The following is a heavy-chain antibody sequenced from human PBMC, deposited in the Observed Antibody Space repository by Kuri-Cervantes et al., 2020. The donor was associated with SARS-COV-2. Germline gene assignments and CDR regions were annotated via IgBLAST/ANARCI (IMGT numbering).Heavy chain of an antibody. V-gene: IGHV3-7*01. Sequence: GGSLRLSCAASGCTFSSYWMSWVRQAPGKGLEWVANIKQDGSEKYYVDSVKGRFTISRDNAKNSLYLQMNSLRAEDTAVYYCAREAFGYCSVGSCYSHYWGQGTLVTVSS. CDR1: GCTFSSYW. D-gene: IGHD2-15*01. CDR2: IKQDGSEK. J-gene: IGHJ4*02. CDR3: AREAFGYCSVGSCYSHY.